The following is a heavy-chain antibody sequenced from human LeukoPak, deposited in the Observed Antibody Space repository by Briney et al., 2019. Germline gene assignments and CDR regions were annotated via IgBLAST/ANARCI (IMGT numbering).Heavy chain of an antibody. D-gene: IGHD6-19*01. J-gene: IGHJ5*02. V-gene: IGHV4-39*01. CDR1: GGSISSSSYY. CDR2: IYYSGST. CDR3: ARGSMRQWLPSGSNWFDP. Sequence: SETLSLTCTVSGGSISSSSYYWGWIRQPPGKGLEWIGSIYYSGSTYYNPSLKSRVTISVDTSKNQFSLQLNSVTPEDTAVYYCARGSMRQWLPSGSNWFDPWGQGTLVTVSS.